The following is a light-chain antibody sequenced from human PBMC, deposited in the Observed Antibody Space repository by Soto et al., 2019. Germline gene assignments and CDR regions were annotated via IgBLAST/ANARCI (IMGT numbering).Light chain of an antibody. J-gene: IGLJ1*01. V-gene: IGLV2-8*01. CDR1: SSDVGDYNY. Sequence: QSALTQPPSASGSLGQSVTIPCTGTSSDVGDYNYVSWYQQHPGKVPKLMIYEVSKRPSGVPDHFSGSKSGNTASLIISGLQADDEADYYCSSYSTTSTLVFGSGTKLTVL. CDR3: SSYSTTSTLV. CDR2: EVS.